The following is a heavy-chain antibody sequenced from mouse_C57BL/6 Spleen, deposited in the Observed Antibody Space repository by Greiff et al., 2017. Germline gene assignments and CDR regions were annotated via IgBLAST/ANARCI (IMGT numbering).Heavy chain of an antibody. Sequence: QVQLQQSGAELVRPGASVTLSCKASGYTFTDYEMHWVKQTPVHGLEWIGAIDPETGGTAYNQKFKGKAILTADKSSSTAYMELRSLTSEDSAVYDGTRGLTVVATVDYWGQGTTLTVSS. CDR3: TRGLTVVATVDY. V-gene: IGHV1-15*01. D-gene: IGHD1-1*01. CDR2: IDPETGGT. J-gene: IGHJ2*01. CDR1: GYTFTDYE.